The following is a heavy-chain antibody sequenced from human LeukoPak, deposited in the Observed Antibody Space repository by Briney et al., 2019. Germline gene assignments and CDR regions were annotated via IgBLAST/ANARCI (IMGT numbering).Heavy chain of an antibody. Sequence: PSETLSLTCTVSGGSINNYYWSWIRQPPGKGLEWIGYIYYSGSTYYNPSLKSRVTISVDTSKNQFSLKLSSVTAADTAVYYCASREGVRVGYFDYWGQGTLVTVSS. D-gene: IGHD3-10*01. J-gene: IGHJ4*02. CDR1: GGSINNYY. CDR2: IYYSGST. V-gene: IGHV4-59*12. CDR3: ASREGVRVGYFDY.